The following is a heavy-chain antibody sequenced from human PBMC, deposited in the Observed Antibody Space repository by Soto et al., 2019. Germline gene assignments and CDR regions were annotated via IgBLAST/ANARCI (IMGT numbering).Heavy chain of an antibody. CDR2: ISYDGSNK. D-gene: IGHD6-19*01. CDR3: ASIAVAAFKHL. J-gene: IGHJ2*01. CDR1: GFTFSSYA. Sequence: GGSLRLSCAASGFTFSSYAMHWVRQAPGKGLEWVAVISYDGSNKYYADSVKGRFTISRDNSKNTLYLQMNSLRAEDTAVYYCASIAVAAFKHLWGRGTLVTVSS. V-gene: IGHV3-30*04.